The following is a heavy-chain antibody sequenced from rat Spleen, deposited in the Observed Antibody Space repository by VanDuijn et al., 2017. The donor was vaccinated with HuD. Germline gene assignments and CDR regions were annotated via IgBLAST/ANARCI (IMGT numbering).Heavy chain of an antibody. Sequence: EVQLVESGGGLVQPGRSLKLSCVASGFTFNNYWMTWIRQAPGKGLEWITSITNTDESTYYSDSVKGRLTISRDNAKSTLYLQMDSLRSEDTATYYCARGGGIDYWGQGVMVTVSS. CDR1: GFTFNNYW. CDR2: ITNTDEST. CDR3: ARGGGIDY. J-gene: IGHJ2*01. D-gene: IGHD1-11*01. V-gene: IGHV5-31*01.